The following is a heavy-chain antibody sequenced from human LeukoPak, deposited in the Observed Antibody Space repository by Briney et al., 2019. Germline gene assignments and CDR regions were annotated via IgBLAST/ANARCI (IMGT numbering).Heavy chain of an antibody. Sequence: LAGGSLRLSCAASGFTFDDYAMHWVPQAPGKGLEWVSGISWNSGSIGYADSVKGRFTISRDNAKNSLYLQMNSLRAEDTALYYCAKGKTQWLVNWFDPWGQGTLVTVSS. CDR1: GFTFDDYA. V-gene: IGHV3-9*01. CDR2: ISWNSGSI. CDR3: AKGKTQWLVNWFDP. D-gene: IGHD6-19*01. J-gene: IGHJ5*02.